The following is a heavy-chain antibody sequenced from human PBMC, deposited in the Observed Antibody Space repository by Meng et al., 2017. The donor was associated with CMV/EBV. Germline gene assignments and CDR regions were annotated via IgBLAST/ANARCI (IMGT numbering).Heavy chain of an antibody. J-gene: IGHJ1*01. CDR2: INPSGGST. V-gene: IGHV1-46*03. CDR1: GGTFSSYA. D-gene: IGHD4-23*01. CDR3: ASSNEVGNPGFLAEYFQH. Sequence: ASVKVSCKASGGTFSSYAINWVRQAPGQGLEWMGIINPSGGSTSYAQKFQGRVRMTRDTSTSTVYMELSSLRSEDTAVYYCASSNEVGNPGFLAEYFQHWGPVTLVTVSS.